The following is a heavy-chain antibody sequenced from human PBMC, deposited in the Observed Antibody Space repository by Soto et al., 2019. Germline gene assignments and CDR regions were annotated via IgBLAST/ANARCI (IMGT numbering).Heavy chain of an antibody. Sequence: SGPTLVNPTQTLTLTCTFSGFSLSTSGVGVGWIRQPPGKALEWLALIYWDDDKRYSPSLKSRLTITKDTSKNQVVLTMTNMDPVDTATYYFSHSPHYVILTGYHAFYMDFWGKGTTVTAP. J-gene: IGHJ6*03. V-gene: IGHV2-5*02. CDR2: IYWDDDK. D-gene: IGHD3-9*01. CDR3: SHSPHYVILTGYHAFYMDF. CDR1: GFSLSTSGVG.